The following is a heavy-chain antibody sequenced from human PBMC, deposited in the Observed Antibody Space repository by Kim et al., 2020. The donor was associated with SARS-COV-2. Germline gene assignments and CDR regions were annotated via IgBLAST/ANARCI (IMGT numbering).Heavy chain of an antibody. V-gene: IGHV3-23*01. Sequence: GGSLRLSCAASGFTFSSYAMSWVRQAPGKGLEWVSAISGSGGSTYYADSVKGRFTISRDNSKNTLYLQMNSLRAEDTAVYYCAKDYCGGDCYIGAGWFDPWGQGTLVTVSS. CDR1: GFTFSSYA. J-gene: IGHJ5*02. CDR2: ISGSGGST. D-gene: IGHD2-21*02. CDR3: AKDYCGGDCYIGAGWFDP.